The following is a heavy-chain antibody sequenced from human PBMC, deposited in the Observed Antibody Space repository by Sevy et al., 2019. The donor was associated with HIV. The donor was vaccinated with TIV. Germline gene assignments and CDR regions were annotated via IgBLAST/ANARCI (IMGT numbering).Heavy chain of an antibody. CDR1: GFTFSAYW. J-gene: IGHJ4*02. CDR3: ARLSCGGGSCYSAFDY. D-gene: IGHD2-15*01. V-gene: IGHV3-7*01. CDR2: IREDGSDK. Sequence: GGSLRLSCTAFGFTFSAYWMTWVRQAPGKGLEWVASIREDGSDKKDVDSVRGRLTISRDNAKNSLYLQMNSLRAEDTALYYCARLSCGGGSCYSAFDYWGQGTLVTVSS.